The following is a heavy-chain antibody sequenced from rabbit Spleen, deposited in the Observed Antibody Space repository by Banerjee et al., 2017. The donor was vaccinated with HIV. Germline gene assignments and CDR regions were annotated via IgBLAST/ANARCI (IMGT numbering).Heavy chain of an antibody. CDR3: ARDTSSSFSSYGMDL. CDR1: GFSFSFSSY. Sequence: QQLVESGGGLVKPGASLTLTCTASGFSFSFSSYMCWVRQAPGKGLEWIACIEVDSSDFTYFATWAKGRFTISKTSSTTVTLQVTRLTAADTATYFCARDTSSSFSSYGMDLWGPGTLVTVS. V-gene: IGHV1S40*01. D-gene: IGHD1-1*01. J-gene: IGHJ6*01. CDR2: IEVDSSDFT.